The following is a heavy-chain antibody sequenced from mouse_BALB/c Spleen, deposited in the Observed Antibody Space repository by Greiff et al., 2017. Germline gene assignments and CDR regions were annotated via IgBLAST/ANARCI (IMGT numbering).Heavy chain of an antibody. V-gene: IGHV1-9*01. D-gene: IGHD1-1*01. Sequence: VQLQQSGAELMKPGASVKISCKATGYTFSSYWIEWVKQRPGHGLEWIGEILPGSGSTNYNEKFKGKATFTADTSSNTAYMQLSSLTSEDSAVYYCARGIITTAGWYFDVWGAGTTVTVSS. J-gene: IGHJ1*01. CDR2: ILPGSGST. CDR3: ARGIITTAGWYFDV. CDR1: GYTFSSYW.